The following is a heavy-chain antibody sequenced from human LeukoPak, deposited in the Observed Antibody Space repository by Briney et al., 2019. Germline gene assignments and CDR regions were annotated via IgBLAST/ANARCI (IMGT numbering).Heavy chain of an antibody. V-gene: IGHV4-38-2*02. CDR1: GYSISSGYY. CDR3: VREREKQWLF. D-gene: IGHD6-19*01. Sequence: SETLSLTCNVSGYSISSGYYWGWIRQPPGKGLEYIGSIFHTGSADYNPSLKSRVTLSVDTSKNQFSLKLNSVTAADTAVYYCVREREKQWLFWGQGTLVPVST. J-gene: IGHJ4*02. CDR2: IFHTGSA.